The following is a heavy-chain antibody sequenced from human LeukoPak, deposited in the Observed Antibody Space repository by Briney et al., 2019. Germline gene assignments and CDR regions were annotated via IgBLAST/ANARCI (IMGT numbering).Heavy chain of an antibody. D-gene: IGHD6-13*01. J-gene: IGHJ4*02. V-gene: IGHV3-23*01. CDR1: GFTFSSYA. Sequence: GSLRLSCAASGFTFSSYAMSWVRQAPGKGVGWVSAISGSGGSTYYADSVKGRFTISRDNSKNTLYLQMNSLRAEDTAVYYCAHLYSSSWTDDYWGQGTLVTVSS. CDR3: AHLYSSSWTDDY. CDR2: ISGSGGST.